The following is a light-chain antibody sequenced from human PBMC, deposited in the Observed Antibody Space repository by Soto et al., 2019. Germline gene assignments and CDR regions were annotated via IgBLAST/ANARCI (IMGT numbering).Light chain of an antibody. J-gene: IGKJ2*01. CDR1: QSIINNY. V-gene: IGKV3-20*01. CDR2: GAS. CDR3: QQYGTSPLMYT. Sequence: ESVLTQSPGSLSLSPGETATLSCRASQSIINNYLARYQQKPGQAPRLLIYGASIRATGVPDRFSGSGSGTDFTLTITRLEAEDFAVYYCQQYGTSPLMYTFGQGTKLGVK.